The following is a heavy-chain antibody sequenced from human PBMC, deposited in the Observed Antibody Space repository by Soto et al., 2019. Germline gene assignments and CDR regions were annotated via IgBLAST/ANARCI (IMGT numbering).Heavy chain of an antibody. CDR1: GYTFTGSX. CDR2: INPDNGYT. CDR3: ARDDGSYLFDF. Sequence: QVHLVQSGAEVKKPGASVKVSCKASGYTFTGSXXXXXXXXXXXGLEWMGWINPDNGYTYYSEKLQGRVTMTRDTFISTAYMDLSRLTSDDTAVYYCARDDGSYLFDFWGQGTLVTVSS. V-gene: IGHV1-2*02. J-gene: IGHJ4*02.